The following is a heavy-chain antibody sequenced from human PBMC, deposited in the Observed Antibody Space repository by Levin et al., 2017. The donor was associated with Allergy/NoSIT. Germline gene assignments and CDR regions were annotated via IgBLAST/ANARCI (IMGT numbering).Heavy chain of an antibody. D-gene: IGHD3-10*01. V-gene: IGHV3-30*18. CDR3: AKGDGSGSYPAYFEY. Sequence: GGSLRLSCAASGFTFTRYGMHWVRQAPGKGLEWVAVISYDGSYKYYADSVKGRFTISRDNSKNTLYLQMNSLRAEDTAVYYCAKGDGSGSYPAYFEYWGQGTLVTVSS. J-gene: IGHJ4*02. CDR2: ISYDGSYK. CDR1: GFTFTRYG.